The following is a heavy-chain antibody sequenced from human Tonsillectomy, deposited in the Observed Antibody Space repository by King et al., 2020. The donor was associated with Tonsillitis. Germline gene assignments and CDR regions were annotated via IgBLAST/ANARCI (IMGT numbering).Heavy chain of an antibody. D-gene: IGHD3-3*01. Sequence: RQAPGKMLELVSFMYRGGSTYYADSVKGRFTISRHNSKNTLYLQMNSLRAEVPAVYYCARVSRPGSGLDYWGQGTLVTVFS. V-gene: IGHV3-53*04. CDR3: ARVSRPGSGLDY. CDR2: MYRGGST. J-gene: IGHJ4*02.